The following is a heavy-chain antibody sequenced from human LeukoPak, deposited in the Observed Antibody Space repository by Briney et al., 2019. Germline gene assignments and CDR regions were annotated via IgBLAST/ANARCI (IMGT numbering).Heavy chain of an antibody. D-gene: IGHD3-3*01. J-gene: IGHJ5*02. CDR3: TRDLEGSDYDFWSGYFNWFDP. V-gene: IGHV3-49*04. Sequence: PGRSLRLSCTASGFTFGDYAMSWVRQAPGEGLEWVGFIRSKAYGGTTEYAASVKCRFTISRDDSKSIVYLQMNSLKTEDTAVYYCTRDLEGSDYDFWSGYFNWFDPWGQGTLVTVSS. CDR2: IRSKAYGGTT. CDR1: GFTFGDYA.